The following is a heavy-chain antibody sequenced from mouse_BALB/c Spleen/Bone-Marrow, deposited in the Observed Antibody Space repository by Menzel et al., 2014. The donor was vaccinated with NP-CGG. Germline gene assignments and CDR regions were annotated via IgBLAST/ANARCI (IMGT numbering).Heavy chain of an antibody. CDR3: TRQRNWDHYAMDY. CDR1: GFTFSTYG. Sequence: EVHLVESGGDLVKPGGSLKLSCAASGFTFSTYGMSWVRQTPDKRLEWVATISSGGGYTYYPDSVKGRFTISGDNANNTLYLQMSSLKSEDTAMYYCTRQRNWDHYAMDYWGQGTSVTVSS. J-gene: IGHJ4*01. D-gene: IGHD4-1*01. V-gene: IGHV5-6*01. CDR2: ISSGGGYT.